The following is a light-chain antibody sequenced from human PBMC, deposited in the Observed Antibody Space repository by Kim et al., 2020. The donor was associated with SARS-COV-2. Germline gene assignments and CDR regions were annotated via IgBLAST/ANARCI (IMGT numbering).Light chain of an antibody. CDR2: KDS. CDR1: NIGRKN. V-gene: IGLV3-9*01. Sequence: SYELTQPLSVSVALGQTASITCGGNNIGRKNVHWYQQKTGQAPVLVIYKDSSRPSGIPERFSGSTSGNKATLTISRAQAGDEADYYCQVWDNRIVVFGGGTKVTVL. J-gene: IGLJ3*02. CDR3: QVWDNRIVV.